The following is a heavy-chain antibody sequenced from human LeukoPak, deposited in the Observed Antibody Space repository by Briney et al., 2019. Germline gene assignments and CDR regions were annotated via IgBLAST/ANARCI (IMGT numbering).Heavy chain of an antibody. Sequence: GGSLRLSCAASGFTFSSYSMNWLRQAPGKGLEWVAFIRYDGTNKYYPDSVKGRFTISRDNFKNALYLQMNSLRAEDTAVYYCAKDSYYCSSTSCYFELRYYFDYWGQGTLVTVSS. CDR2: IRYDGTNK. D-gene: IGHD2-2*01. CDR1: GFTFSSYS. J-gene: IGHJ4*02. CDR3: AKDSYYCSSTSCYFELRYYFDY. V-gene: IGHV3-30*02.